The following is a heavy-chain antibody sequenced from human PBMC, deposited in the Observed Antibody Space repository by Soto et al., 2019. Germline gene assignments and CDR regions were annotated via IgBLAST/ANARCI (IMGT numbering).Heavy chain of an antibody. V-gene: IGHV1-69*08. CDR1: GGTFSSYT. CDR3: ARDGGFRGMDV. J-gene: IGHJ6*02. CDR2: IIPILGIA. Sequence: QVQLVQSGAEVKKPGSSVKVSCKASGGTFSSYTISWVRQAPGQGLEWMGRIIPILGIANYAQKFQGTVTITADKTTSTAGMELRGLRSEDTAVYYCARDGGFRGMDVWGQGTTVTVSS. D-gene: IGHD2-15*01.